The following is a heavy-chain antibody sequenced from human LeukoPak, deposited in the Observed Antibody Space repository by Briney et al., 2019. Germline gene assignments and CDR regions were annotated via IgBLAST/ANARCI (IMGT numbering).Heavy chain of an antibody. CDR2: IYYSGST. J-gene: IGHJ4*02. V-gene: IGHV4-59*01. CDR3: ASLYSSSRRDY. D-gene: IGHD6-13*01. CDR1: GGSIGSYY. Sequence: SETLSLTCTVSGGSIGSYYWSWIRQPPGKGLGWIGYIYYSGSTNYNPSLKSRVTISVDTSKNQFSLKLSSVTAADTAVYYCASLYSSSRRDYWGQGTLVTVSS.